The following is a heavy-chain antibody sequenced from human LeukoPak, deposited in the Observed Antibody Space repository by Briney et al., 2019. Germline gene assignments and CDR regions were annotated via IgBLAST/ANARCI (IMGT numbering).Heavy chain of an antibody. J-gene: IGHJ6*03. CDR3: ARDIINFFYMDV. Sequence: SETLSLTCTVSGGSISSSSYYWGWIRQPPGKGLEWIGSIFYSGSSYYNPSLWSRVTISVDTSKNQFSLKLSSVTAADTAVYYCARDIINFFYMDVWGKGTTVTASS. CDR2: IFYSGSS. D-gene: IGHD1-14*01. CDR1: GGSISSSSYY. V-gene: IGHV4-39*07.